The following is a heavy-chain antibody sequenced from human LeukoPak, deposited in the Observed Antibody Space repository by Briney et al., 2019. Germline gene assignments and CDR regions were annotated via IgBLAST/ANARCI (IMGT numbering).Heavy chain of an antibody. J-gene: IGHJ3*02. CDR1: GFTFSSYA. CDR2: ISYDGSNK. V-gene: IGHV3-30*01. Sequence: GRPLRLSCAASGFTFSSYAMHWVRQAPGKGLEWVAVISYDGSNKYYADSVKGRFTISRDNSKNTLYLQINSLRAEDTAVYYCARVAGSGWLDAFDIWGQGTMVTVSS. D-gene: IGHD6-19*01. CDR3: ARVAGSGWLDAFDI.